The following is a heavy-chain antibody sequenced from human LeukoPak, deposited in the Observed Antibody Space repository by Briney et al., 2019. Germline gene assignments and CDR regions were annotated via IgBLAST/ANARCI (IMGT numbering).Heavy chain of an antibody. D-gene: IGHD5-18*01. CDR1: GFTLSSYS. V-gene: IGHV3-48*01. Sequence: GGSLRLSCAASGFTLSSYSMNWVRQAPGKGLDWVSYISSFSSTIYYADSVKGRCTISRDNAKISLYLQMNSLRAEDTAVYYCARDARAVDTAMVTWGQGTLVTVSS. J-gene: IGHJ5*02. CDR2: ISSFSSTI. CDR3: ARDARAVDTAMVT.